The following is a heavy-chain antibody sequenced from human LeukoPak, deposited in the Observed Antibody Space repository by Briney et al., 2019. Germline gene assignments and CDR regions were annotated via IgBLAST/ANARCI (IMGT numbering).Heavy chain of an antibody. D-gene: IGHD6-19*01. Sequence: GGSLRLSCAASGFTYSSYAMSWVRQAPGKGLEGVSAISGSGGSTYYADSLKGRFTISRDNSKNTLYLQMNSLRAEDTAVYYCAKRMSRGAVAALFDYWGQGTLVTVSS. CDR2: ISGSGGST. CDR1: GFTYSSYA. J-gene: IGHJ4*02. CDR3: AKRMSRGAVAALFDY. V-gene: IGHV3-23*01.